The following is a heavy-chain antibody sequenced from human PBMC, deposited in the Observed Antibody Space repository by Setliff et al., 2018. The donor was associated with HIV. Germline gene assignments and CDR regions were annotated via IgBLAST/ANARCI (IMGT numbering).Heavy chain of an antibody. Sequence: SETLSLTCTVSGGSINSTSYYWGWIRQPPGNGLEWIGSIYHTGSAYYKPSLKSRVTISVDTSKSQFSLGLNSVTATDTALYYCARGRFHRLHRPYSGSGSLGIQYFDYWGQGTLVTVSS. D-gene: IGHD3-10*01. J-gene: IGHJ4*02. V-gene: IGHV4-39*07. CDR1: GGSINSTSYY. CDR2: IYHTGSA. CDR3: ARGRFHRLHRPYSGSGSLGIQYFDY.